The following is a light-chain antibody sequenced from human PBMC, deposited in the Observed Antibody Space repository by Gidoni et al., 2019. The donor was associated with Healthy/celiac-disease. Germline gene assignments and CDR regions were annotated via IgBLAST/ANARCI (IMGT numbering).Light chain of an antibody. Sequence: SSELTQDPAVSVALGQTVKITCQGDSLSSYYASWYQQKPGQAPVLVIYGKNNRPSGIPDRFSGSSSGNTASLTITGAQAEDEADYYCNSRDSSGNAVVFGGRTKLTVL. CDR1: SLSSYY. V-gene: IGLV3-19*01. J-gene: IGLJ2*01. CDR2: GKN. CDR3: NSRDSSGNAVV.